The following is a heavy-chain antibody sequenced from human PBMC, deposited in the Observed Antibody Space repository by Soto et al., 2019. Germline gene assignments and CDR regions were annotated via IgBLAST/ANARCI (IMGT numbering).Heavy chain of an antibody. D-gene: IGHD6-13*01. Sequence: QLQLQESGSGLVKPSQTLSLTCAVSGGSISSGGYSWSWIRQPPGKGLEWIGYIYHSGSTYYNPSLKRRVTISVDRSKNQFSLKLRSVPAADTAVYYCASRAVAGLHFDYWGQGTLVTVSS. J-gene: IGHJ4*02. V-gene: IGHV4-30-2*01. CDR1: GGSISSGGYS. CDR3: ASRAVAGLHFDY. CDR2: IYHSGST.